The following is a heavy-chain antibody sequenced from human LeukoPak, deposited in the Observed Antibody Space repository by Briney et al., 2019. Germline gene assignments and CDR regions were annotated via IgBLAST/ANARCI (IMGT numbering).Heavy chain of an antibody. J-gene: IGHJ3*02. CDR1: GDSVSSNSAA. V-gene: IGHV6-1*01. CDR3: ASQTDYYDSSGYQLGAFDI. CDR2: TYYRSKWYN. D-gene: IGHD3-22*01. Sequence: SQTLSLTCAISGDSVSSNSAAWNWIRQSPSRGLEWLGRTYYRSKWYNDYAVSVKSRITINPDTSKNQFSLQLNSVTPEDTAVYYCASQTDYYDSSGYQLGAFDIWGQGTMVTVSS.